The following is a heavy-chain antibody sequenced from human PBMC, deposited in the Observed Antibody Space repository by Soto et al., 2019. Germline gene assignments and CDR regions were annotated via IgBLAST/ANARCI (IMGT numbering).Heavy chain of an antibody. J-gene: IGHJ2*01. D-gene: IGHD3-22*01. Sequence: QVQLQESGPGLVKPSQTLSLTCTVSGGSISSGDYYWSWIRQPPGKGLEWIGYIYYSGSTYYNPSLKSRVTISVDTSKNQFSLKLSSVTAADTAVYYCARTITDYYDSSGYSPYWYFDLWGRGTLVTVSS. CDR2: IYYSGST. CDR1: GGSISSGDYY. CDR3: ARTITDYYDSSGYSPYWYFDL. V-gene: IGHV4-30-4*01.